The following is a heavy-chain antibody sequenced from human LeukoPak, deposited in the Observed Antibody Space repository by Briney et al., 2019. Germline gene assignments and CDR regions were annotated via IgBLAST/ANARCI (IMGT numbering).Heavy chain of an antibody. V-gene: IGHV1-18*01. CDR2: ISAYNGNT. D-gene: IGHD3-22*01. CDR3: ARAYYYDSSGSPIDY. Sequence: ASVNVSCKASGYTFTSYGISWVRQAPRQGLEWMGWISAYNGNTNYAQKLQGRVTMTTDTSTSTAYMELRSLRSDDTAVYYCARAYYYDSSGSPIDYWGQGTLVTVSS. J-gene: IGHJ4*02. CDR1: GYTFTSYG.